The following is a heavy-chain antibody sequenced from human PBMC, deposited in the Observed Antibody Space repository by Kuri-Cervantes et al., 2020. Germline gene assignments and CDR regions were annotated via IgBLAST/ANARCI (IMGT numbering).Heavy chain of an antibody. CDR2: IYWDDDK. J-gene: IGHJ3*02. V-gene: IGHV2-5*02. D-gene: IGHD4-17*01. Sequence: SGPTLVKPTQALTLTCTFTGCSLSTSGVGVGWIRQPTGKALAWLALIYWDDDKRYSPSLKSRLTITKDNSKNQVVITMTNMDPVDTATYYCARIRGPNYSDHVGAFDIWGQGTMVTVSS. CDR1: GCSLSTSGVG. CDR3: ARIRGPNYSDHVGAFDI.